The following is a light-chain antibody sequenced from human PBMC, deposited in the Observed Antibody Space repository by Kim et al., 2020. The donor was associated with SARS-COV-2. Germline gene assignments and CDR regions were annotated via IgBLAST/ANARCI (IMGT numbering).Light chain of an antibody. V-gene: IGKV1-27*01. J-gene: IGKJ1*01. CDR3: QKYNSAPWT. CDR1: QDIANS. Sequence: ASVGDRFTITSRASQDIANSLAWYQQKPGKVPKVLIYAASTLQSGVPSRFSGSGSGTEFTLTIGSLQTEDVAIYYCQKYNSAPWTFGPGTKVDIK. CDR2: AAS.